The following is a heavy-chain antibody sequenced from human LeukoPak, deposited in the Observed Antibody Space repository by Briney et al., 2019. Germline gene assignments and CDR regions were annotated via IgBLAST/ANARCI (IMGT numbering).Heavy chain of an antibody. D-gene: IGHD3-16*02. V-gene: IGHV3-53*01. CDR2: IYSGGST. CDR3: ARVTFGGVIVNYGMDV. J-gene: IGHJ6*02. CDR1: GFTVRSNY. Sequence: GGSLRLSCAASGFTVRSNYMSWVRQAPGKGLEWVSVIYSGGSTYYADSVKGRFTISRDNSKNTLYLQMNSLRAEDTAVYYCARVTFGGVIVNYGMDVWGQGTTVTVSS.